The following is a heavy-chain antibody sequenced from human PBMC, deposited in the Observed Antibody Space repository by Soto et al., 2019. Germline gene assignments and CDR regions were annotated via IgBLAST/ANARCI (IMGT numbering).Heavy chain of an antibody. CDR3: AAVEDSSSSDAFDI. D-gene: IGHD6-6*01. V-gene: IGHV1-58*01. CDR1: GFTFTSSA. Sequence: ASVKVSCKASGFTFTSSAVQWVRQARGQRLEWIGWIVVGSGNTNYAQKFQERVTITRDMSTSTAYMELSSLRSEDTAVYYCAAVEDSSSSDAFDIWGQGTMVTVS. J-gene: IGHJ3*02. CDR2: IVVGSGNT.